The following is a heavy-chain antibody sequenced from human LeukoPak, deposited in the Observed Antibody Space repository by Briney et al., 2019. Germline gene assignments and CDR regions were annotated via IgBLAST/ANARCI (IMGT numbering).Heavy chain of an antibody. CDR3: ARHLSRGQNFDY. CDR1: GFTFSSYA. J-gene: IGHJ4*02. V-gene: IGHV3-7*01. Sequence: GGSLRLSCAASGFTFSSYAMSWVRQAPGQRLEWVASIKDDGSDTYYLESVKGRFTISRDNAKTSLFLQMDGLRADDTAVFFCARHLSRGQNFDYWGQGTLVTVSS. CDR2: IKDDGSDT.